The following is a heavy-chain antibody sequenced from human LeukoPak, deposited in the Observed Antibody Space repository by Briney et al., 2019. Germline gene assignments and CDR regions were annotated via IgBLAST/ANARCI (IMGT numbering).Heavy chain of an antibody. CDR1: GYTFTSYY. V-gene: IGHV1-46*01. CDR3: ACRCSGAYSSSG. J-gene: IGHJ3*01. Sequence: ASVKVSCKASGYTFTSYYMHWVRQAPGQGLEWMGIINPSGGSTSYAQKFHGRVTMTRDTSTSTVYMELSSLRSEDTAVYYCACRCSGAYSSSGWGQGTMVTVSS. CDR2: INPSGGST. D-gene: IGHD6-13*01.